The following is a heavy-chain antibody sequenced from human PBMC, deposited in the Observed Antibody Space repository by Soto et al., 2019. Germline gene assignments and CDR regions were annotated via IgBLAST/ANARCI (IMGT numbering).Heavy chain of an antibody. CDR3: ARVQRDCGGDGYSEPVWYFDL. CDR2: IYYSGST. V-gene: IGHV4-31*03. CDR1: GGSISSGGYY. J-gene: IGHJ2*01. Sequence: QVQLQESGPGLVKPSQTLSLTCTVSGGSISSGGYYWSWIRQHPGKGLEWIGYIYYSGSTYYNPSLKSRVTISVDTSKNQFSLKLSSLTAADTAVYYCARVQRDCGGDGYSEPVWYFDLWGRGTLVTVSS. D-gene: IGHD2-21*02.